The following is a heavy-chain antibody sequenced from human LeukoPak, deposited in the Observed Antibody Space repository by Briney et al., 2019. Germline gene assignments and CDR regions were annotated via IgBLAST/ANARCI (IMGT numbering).Heavy chain of an antibody. V-gene: IGHV4-59*01. J-gene: IGHJ4*02. D-gene: IGHD3-22*01. CDR2: FYHSSST. CDR3: ARGQWLPVFDF. CDR1: GGFNTHYY. Sequence: SETLSLTCSVSGGFNTHYYWSWIRQPPGKGLEWIGYFYHSSSTNYDPSLKSRVTISVDTSKNHFSLKLSSVTAADTAVYYCARGQWLPVFDFWGQGTLVTVSS.